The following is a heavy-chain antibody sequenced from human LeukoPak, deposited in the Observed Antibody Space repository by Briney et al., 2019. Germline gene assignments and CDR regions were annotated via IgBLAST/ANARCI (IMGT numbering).Heavy chain of an antibody. CDR3: ARDPYSSTWSYGMDV. CDR2: IKQDGSEE. V-gene: IGHV3-7*05. D-gene: IGHD6-6*01. CDR1: GFTFSNSG. Sequence: GGSLRLSCAASGFTFSNSGMSWVRQAPGKGLEWVANIKQDGSEEVYVDSLKGRFTISRDNAENSLFLQMNTLRAEDTAVYYCARDPYSSTWSYGMDVWGQGTTVTVSS. J-gene: IGHJ6*02.